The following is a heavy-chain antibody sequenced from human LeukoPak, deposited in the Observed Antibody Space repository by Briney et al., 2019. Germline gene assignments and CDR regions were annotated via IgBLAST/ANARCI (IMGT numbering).Heavy chain of an antibody. Sequence: GGSLRLSCAASGFTFSSYWMHWVRQVPGKGLVWVSRINNDGNSITYADSVKGRLTISRDNAKNTLYLQMNSLRAEDRAVYFCARGYGDSPVYHYYGMDVWGQGTTVTVSS. CDR1: GFTFSSYW. J-gene: IGHJ6*02. CDR3: ARGYGDSPVYHYYGMDV. CDR2: INNDGNSI. D-gene: IGHD4-17*01. V-gene: IGHV3-74*01.